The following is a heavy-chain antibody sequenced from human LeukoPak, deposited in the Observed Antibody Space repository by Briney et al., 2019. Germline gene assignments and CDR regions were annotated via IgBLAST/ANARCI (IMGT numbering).Heavy chain of an antibody. CDR3: ARRRVITMVRGVIITHDAFDI. CDR1: GFTFSSYS. V-gene: IGHV3-48*01. Sequence: EGSLRLSCAASGFTFSSYSMNWVRQAPGKGLEWVSYISSSSSTIYYADSVKGRFTISRDNAKNSLYLQMNSLRAEDTAVYYCARRRVITMVRGVIITHDAFDIWGQGTMVTVSS. J-gene: IGHJ3*02. CDR2: ISSSSSTI. D-gene: IGHD3-10*01.